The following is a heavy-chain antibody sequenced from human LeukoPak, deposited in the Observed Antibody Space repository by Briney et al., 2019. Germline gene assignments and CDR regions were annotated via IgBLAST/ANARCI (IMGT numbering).Heavy chain of an antibody. CDR3: ACTDTAMVTGAFDI. CDR1: GGSISSYY. Sequence: SETLPLTCTVAGGSISSYYWSWIRQPPGKGLEWIGYIYYSGSTNYNPSLKSRVTISVDTSKNQFSLKLSSVTAADTAVYYCACTDTAMVTGAFDIWGQGTMVTVSS. D-gene: IGHD5-18*01. CDR2: IYYSGST. V-gene: IGHV4-59*01. J-gene: IGHJ3*02.